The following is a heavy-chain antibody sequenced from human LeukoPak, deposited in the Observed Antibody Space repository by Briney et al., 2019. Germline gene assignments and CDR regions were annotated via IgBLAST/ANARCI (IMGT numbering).Heavy chain of an antibody. Sequence: GSLRLSCAASGFTFSNAWMSWVRQAPGKGLEWIGEINHSGGTNYNPSLNSRVTMSVDTSKNQFSLKLSSVTAADTAVYYCARSRIVLADSLDPWGQGTLVTVSS. CDR3: ARSRIVLADSLDP. J-gene: IGHJ5*02. V-gene: IGHV4-34*01. CDR1: GFTFSNAW. CDR2: INHSGGT. D-gene: IGHD6-19*01.